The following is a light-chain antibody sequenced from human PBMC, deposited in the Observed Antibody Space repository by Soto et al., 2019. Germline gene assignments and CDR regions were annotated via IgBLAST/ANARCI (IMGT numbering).Light chain of an antibody. Sequence: NGMSQSPATLSVSQGGRATLSCRASQSISDTLAWYQQKPGQAPRLLIHGASTRATGFPARFSGSGSGTDFTLTISSLQSEDFAVYCCPQYNNRPWTFCQGTKVDIK. V-gene: IGKV3-15*01. CDR2: GAS. CDR3: PQYNNRPWT. CDR1: QSISDT. J-gene: IGKJ1*01.